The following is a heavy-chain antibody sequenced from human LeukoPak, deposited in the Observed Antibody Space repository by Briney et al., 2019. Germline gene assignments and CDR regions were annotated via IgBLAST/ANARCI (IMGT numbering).Heavy chain of an antibody. CDR1: GFTFSSYG. J-gene: IGHJ3*02. CDR3: TTGGAYDYVWGSYRSDDAFDI. Sequence: GGSLRLSCAASGFTFSSYGMSWVRQAPGKGLEWVGRIRGKTDGGTTDYGAPVKGRFTISRDDSKNTLYLQMNSLKTEDTAVYYCTTGGAYDYVWGSYRSDDAFDIWGQGTMVTVSS. V-gene: IGHV3-15*01. CDR2: IRGKTDGGTT. D-gene: IGHD3-16*02.